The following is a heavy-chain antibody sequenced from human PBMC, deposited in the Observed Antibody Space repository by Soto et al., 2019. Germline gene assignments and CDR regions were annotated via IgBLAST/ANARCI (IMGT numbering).Heavy chain of an antibody. CDR2: MNHNTGNT. CDR1: GYTFTSSD. Sequence: ASVKVSCKASGYTFTSSDVYWVRQATGQGLELMGWMNHNTGNTGYAQKFQGRVTMTRNTSISTAYMELGSLRSEDTAVYYCAMRRGYSYGQDNWFDPWGQGTLVTVSS. CDR3: AMRRGYSYGQDNWFDP. D-gene: IGHD5-18*01. V-gene: IGHV1-8*01. J-gene: IGHJ5*02.